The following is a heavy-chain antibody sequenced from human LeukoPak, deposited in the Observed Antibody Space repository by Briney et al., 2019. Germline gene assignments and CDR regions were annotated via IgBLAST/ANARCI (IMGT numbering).Heavy chain of an antibody. D-gene: IGHD3-10*01. CDR1: GGSFSGYY. V-gene: IGHV4-34*01. Sequence: SETLSLTCAVYGGSFSGYYWSWIRQPPGKGLEWIGEINHSGSTNYNPSLKSRVTISVDTSKNQFSLKLSSVTAADTAVYYCARHKRGYNYGSDYFDSWGQGALVTVSS. J-gene: IGHJ4*02. CDR3: ARHKRGYNYGSDYFDS. CDR2: INHSGST.